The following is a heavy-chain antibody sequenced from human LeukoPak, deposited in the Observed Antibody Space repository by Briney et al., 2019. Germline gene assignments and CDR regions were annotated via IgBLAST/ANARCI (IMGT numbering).Heavy chain of an antibody. V-gene: IGHV4-39*01. Sequence: SETLSLTCAVYGGSFSSYYWGWIRQPPGKGLEWIGSIYYSGSTYYNPSLKSRVTISVDTSKDQFSLKLSSVTAADTAVYYCARVRATFDYWGQGTLVTVSS. D-gene: IGHD5-12*01. CDR2: IYYSGST. J-gene: IGHJ4*02. CDR1: GGSFSSYY. CDR3: ARVRATFDY.